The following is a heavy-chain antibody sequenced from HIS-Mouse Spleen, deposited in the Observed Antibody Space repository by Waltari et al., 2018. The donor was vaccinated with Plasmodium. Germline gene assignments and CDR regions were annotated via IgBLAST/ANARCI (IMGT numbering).Heavy chain of an antibody. Sequence: QVQLVQSGAEGKRPGASVKVSCKASGYTFSSYGISWVRRAPGQELEWMGWTSGETVNTNYAQKVQGRVTMTTVTSTSTAYMELRSLRSDDTAVYYCARLLPWVHGHFDYWGQGTLVTVSS. CDR2: TSGETVNT. D-gene: IGHD1-26*01. CDR3: ARLLPWVHGHFDY. CDR1: GYTFSSYG. V-gene: IGHV1-18*01. J-gene: IGHJ4*02.